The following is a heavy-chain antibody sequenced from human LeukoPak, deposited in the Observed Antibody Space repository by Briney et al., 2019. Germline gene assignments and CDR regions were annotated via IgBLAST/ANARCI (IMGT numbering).Heavy chain of an antibody. CDR1: GFTFSSYG. CDR3: AKDGGPGDSSGYYGY. D-gene: IGHD3-22*01. CDR2: ISYDGSNK. V-gene: IGHV3-30*18. J-gene: IGHJ4*02. Sequence: GGSLRLSCAASGFTFSSYGMHWVRQAPGKGLEWVAVISYDGSNKYYADSVKGRFTISRDNSKNTLYLQMNSLRAEDTAVYYCAKDGGPGDSSGYYGYWGQGTLVTVSS.